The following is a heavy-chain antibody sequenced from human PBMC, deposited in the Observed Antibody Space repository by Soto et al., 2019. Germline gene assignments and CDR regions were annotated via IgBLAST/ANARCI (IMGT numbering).Heavy chain of an antibody. D-gene: IGHD3-22*01. Sequence: GESLKISFKGSGYSFTSYWIGWVRQMPGKGLEWMGIIYPGDSDTRYSPSFQGQVTISADKSISTAYLQWSSLKASDTAMYYCAATYYYDSSGRGGHAFDIWGQGTMVTVSS. CDR3: AATYYYDSSGRGGHAFDI. CDR2: IYPGDSDT. J-gene: IGHJ3*02. CDR1: GYSFTSYW. V-gene: IGHV5-51*01.